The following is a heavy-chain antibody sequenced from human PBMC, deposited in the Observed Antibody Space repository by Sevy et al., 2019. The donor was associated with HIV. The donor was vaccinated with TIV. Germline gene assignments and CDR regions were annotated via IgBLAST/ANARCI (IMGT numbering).Heavy chain of an antibody. CDR3: AGVYDILTGYYYYYGMDV. V-gene: IGHV3-30-3*01. CDR1: GFTFSSYA. CDR2: ISYDGSNK. Sequence: GGSLRLSCAASGFTFSSYAMHWVRQAPGKGLEWVAVISYDGSNKYYADSVKGRFTITRDNSKNTLYLQMNSLRAEDTAGYYCAGVYDILTGYYYYYGMDVWGQGTTVTVSS. J-gene: IGHJ6*02. D-gene: IGHD3-9*01.